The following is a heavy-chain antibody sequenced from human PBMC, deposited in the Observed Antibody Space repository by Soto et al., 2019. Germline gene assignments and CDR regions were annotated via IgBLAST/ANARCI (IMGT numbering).Heavy chain of an antibody. J-gene: IGHJ6*02. CDR1: GVSISNGAYY. Sequence: PLETLSLTCTVSGVSISNGAYYRSWVRQPPGKGLEWIGYIYYSGSTNYNPSLKSRVTISVDTSKNQFSLKLSSVTAADTAVYYCARHVPYCSDTSHCAYGMDVWGQGTTVTVSS. CDR3: ARHVPYCSDTSHCAYGMDV. CDR2: IYYSGST. V-gene: IGHV4-61*08. D-gene: IGHD2-2*01.